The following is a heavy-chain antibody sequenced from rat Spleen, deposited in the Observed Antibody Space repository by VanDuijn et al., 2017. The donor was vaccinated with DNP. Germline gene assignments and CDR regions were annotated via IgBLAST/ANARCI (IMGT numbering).Heavy chain of an antibody. CDR1: GFSLTNYH. D-gene: IGHD1-12*03. CDR3: TRGSMMGIRGFAY. Sequence: QVQLKESGPGLVQPSQTLSLTCTVSGFSLTNYHVHWVRQPPGKGLEWMGRIQSGGSTDYNSALKSRLSISRDTSKNQVLLKMDSLQAEDTAIYFCTRGSMMGIRGFAYWGQGTLVTVSS. CDR2: IQSGGST. V-gene: IGHV2-27*01. J-gene: IGHJ3*01.